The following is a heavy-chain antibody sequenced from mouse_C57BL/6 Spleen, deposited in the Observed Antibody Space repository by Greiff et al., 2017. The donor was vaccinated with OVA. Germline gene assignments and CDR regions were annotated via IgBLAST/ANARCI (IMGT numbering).Heavy chain of an antibody. Sequence: QVQLQQPGAELVKPGASVKLSCKASGYTFTSYWMQWVKQRPGQGLEWIGEIDPSDSYTNYNQKFKGKATLTVDTSSSTAYMQLSSLTSEDSAVYYCARGIIYYDYDPFAYWGQGTLVTVSA. V-gene: IGHV1-50*01. CDR1: GYTFTSYW. CDR2: IDPSDSYT. J-gene: IGHJ3*01. CDR3: ARGIIYYDYDPFAY. D-gene: IGHD2-4*01.